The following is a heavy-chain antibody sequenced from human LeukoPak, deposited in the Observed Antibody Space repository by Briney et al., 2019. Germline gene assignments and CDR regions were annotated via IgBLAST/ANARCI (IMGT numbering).Heavy chain of an antibody. J-gene: IGHJ4*02. CDR1: GGTFSRYA. V-gene: IGHV1-69*13. CDR3: AGASSKWELSF. D-gene: IGHD1-26*01. Sequence: ASVTVSCKASGGTFSRYAISWVRQAPGQGLEWMGGYIPMFGTANYAQNFQNRVTITADESTSTFSMEVSSLRPEDTAVYFCAGASSKWELSFWGQGTLVTVSS. CDR2: YIPMFGTA.